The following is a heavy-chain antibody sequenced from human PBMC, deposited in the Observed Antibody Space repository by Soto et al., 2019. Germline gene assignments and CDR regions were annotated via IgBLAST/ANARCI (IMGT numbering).Heavy chain of an antibody. J-gene: IGHJ4*02. V-gene: IGHV4-59*12. CDR3: ARKVERGLFDY. Sequence: SETLSLTCTVSGGSISSYYWSWIRQPPGKGLEWIGYIYYSGSTNYNPSLKSRVTISVDTSKNQFSLKLSSVTAADTAVYYCARKVERGLFDYWGQGTLVTVSS. CDR1: GGSISSYY. CDR2: IYYSGST. D-gene: IGHD1-1*01.